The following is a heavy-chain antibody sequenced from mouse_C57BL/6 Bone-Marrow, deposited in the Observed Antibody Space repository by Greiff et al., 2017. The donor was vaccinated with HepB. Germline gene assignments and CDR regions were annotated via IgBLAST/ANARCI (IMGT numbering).Heavy chain of an antibody. CDR3: ARSSYYGNSSAIDY. D-gene: IGHD2-10*01. CDR2: IMGVGST. Sequence: VMLVESGPGLVAPSQCLYITCTVSGFSLTSYGVDWVRQSPGKGLEWLGIIMGVGSTNYNSAIKTRLSISKDNSKSQVFLKMISLQTDDTAMYYCARSSYYGNSSAIDYWGQGTLVTVSA. J-gene: IGHJ4*01. V-gene: IGHV2-6*01. CDR1: GFSLTSYG.